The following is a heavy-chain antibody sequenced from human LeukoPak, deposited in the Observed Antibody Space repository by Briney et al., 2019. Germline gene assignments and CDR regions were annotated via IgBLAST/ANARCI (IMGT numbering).Heavy chain of an antibody. J-gene: IGHJ3*02. Sequence: PSETLPLTCTVSSGSISSGNYHWSWIRQPAGKGLEWIGRIHTGGNTKYNSSLQSRVTISLDTSKNQFSLKLRSVTAADTAVYYCARLPTIFGVVFDAFDIWGQGTMVTVSS. CDR2: IHTGGNT. CDR1: SGSISSGNYH. V-gene: IGHV4-61*02. CDR3: ARLPTIFGVVFDAFDI. D-gene: IGHD3-3*01.